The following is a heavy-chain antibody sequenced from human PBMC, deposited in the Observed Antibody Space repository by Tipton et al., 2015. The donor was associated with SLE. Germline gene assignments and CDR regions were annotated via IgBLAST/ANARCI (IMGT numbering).Heavy chain of an antibody. D-gene: IGHD3-10*01. CDR2: TNPSGNT. Sequence: TLSLTCTVSGGSISSYYWRWIRQPAGKGLEWIGQTNPSGNTNYNPSLKRRVTISVDTSNNQLSLKLTSVTAADTAVYYCARGAKERITLVRVRPYYFDYWGQGSLVTVSS. CDR1: GGSISSYY. CDR3: ARGAKERITLVRVRPYYFDY. J-gene: IGHJ4*01. V-gene: IGHV4-4*07.